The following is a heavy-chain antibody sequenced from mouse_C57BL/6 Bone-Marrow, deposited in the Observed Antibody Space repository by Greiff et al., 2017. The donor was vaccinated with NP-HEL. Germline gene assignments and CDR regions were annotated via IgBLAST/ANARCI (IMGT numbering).Heavy chain of an antibody. D-gene: IGHD2-4*01. CDR2: ISYDGSN. CDR3: AREGGYDYAWFAY. CDR1: GYSITSGYY. J-gene: IGHJ3*01. Sequence: EVKLVESGPGLVKPSQSLSLTCSVTGYSITSGYYWNWIRQFPGNKLEWMGYISYDGSNNYNPSLKNRISITRDTSKNQFFLKLNSVTTEDTATYYCAREGGYDYAWFAYWGQGTLVTVSA. V-gene: IGHV3-6*01.